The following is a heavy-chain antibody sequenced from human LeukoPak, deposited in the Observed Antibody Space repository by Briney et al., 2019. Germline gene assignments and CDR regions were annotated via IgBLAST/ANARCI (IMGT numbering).Heavy chain of an antibody. J-gene: IGHJ4*02. Sequence: GGSLRLSCAASGFTFSSYSMNWVRQAPGKGLEWVSSISSSSSYIYYADSVKGRFTISRDNAKNSLYLQMNSLRAEDTAVYYCARDAGVLLWFGGYFDYWGQGTLVTVSS. CDR3: ARDAGVLLWFGGYFDY. CDR2: ISSSSSYI. D-gene: IGHD3-10*01. V-gene: IGHV3-21*01. CDR1: GFTFSSYS.